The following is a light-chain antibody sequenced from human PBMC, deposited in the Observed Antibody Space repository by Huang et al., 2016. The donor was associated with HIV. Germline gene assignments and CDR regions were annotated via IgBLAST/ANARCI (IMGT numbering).Light chain of an antibody. V-gene: IGKV3-11*01. J-gene: IGKJ2*01. Sequence: EIVLTQSPAILSLSPGESATLSCTTSQRVFTYLAWYQQRPGQAPRLLFYDASNRATGNPARFSGSGSGTDFTITISSLEPEDFAIYYCQQRSAWPRTFGQGTKLEI. CDR1: QRVFTY. CDR3: QQRSAWPRT. CDR2: DAS.